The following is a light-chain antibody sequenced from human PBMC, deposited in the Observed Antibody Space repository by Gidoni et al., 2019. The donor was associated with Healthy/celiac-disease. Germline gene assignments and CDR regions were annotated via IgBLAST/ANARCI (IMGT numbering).Light chain of an antibody. Sequence: QSELTQPPSESGTPGQRVTISCSGSSPNIGSNYVYWYQQFPVTAPKLLIYRNNQRPSGVPDRFSGSKSGTSASLAISGLRSEDEADYYCAAWDDSLSGPRVFGGGTKLTVL. V-gene: IGLV1-47*01. CDR1: SPNIGSNY. CDR2: RNN. CDR3: AAWDDSLSGPRV. J-gene: IGLJ3*02.